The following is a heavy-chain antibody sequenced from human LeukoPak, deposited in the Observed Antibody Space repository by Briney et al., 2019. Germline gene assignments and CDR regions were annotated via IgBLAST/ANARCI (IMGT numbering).Heavy chain of an antibody. D-gene: IGHD5-18*01. Sequence: SETLSLTCTVSDGSITNYYWTWSRQPPGKGLEWIGYIYFTGTANYNPSLKSRVTMSVDTSKNQFSLKLNSVTAADTAVYYCARAAIGHAFDIWGQGTMVTVSS. V-gene: IGHV4-59*12. CDR3: ARAAIGHAFDI. J-gene: IGHJ3*02. CDR1: DGSITNYY. CDR2: IYFTGTA.